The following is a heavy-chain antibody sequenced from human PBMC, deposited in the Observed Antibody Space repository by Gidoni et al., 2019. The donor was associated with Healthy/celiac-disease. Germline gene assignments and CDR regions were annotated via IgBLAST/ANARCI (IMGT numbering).Heavy chain of an antibody. Sequence: QVQLVQSGAEVKKPGASVKVSCKASGYTFTSSGISWVRQAPGQGLEWMGWISAYNGNTNYAQKIQGRVTMTTDTSTSTAYMELRSLRSDDTAVYYCARLPTGNSGYDPGVSYWGQGTLVTVSS. D-gene: IGHD5-12*01. CDR1: GYTFTSSG. CDR2: ISAYNGNT. V-gene: IGHV1-18*01. CDR3: ARLPTGNSGYDPGVSY. J-gene: IGHJ4*02.